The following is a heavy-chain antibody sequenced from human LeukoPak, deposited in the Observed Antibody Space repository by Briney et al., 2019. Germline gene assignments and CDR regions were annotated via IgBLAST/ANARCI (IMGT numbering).Heavy chain of an antibody. V-gene: IGHV4-34*01. CDR1: GGSFSGYY. J-gene: IGHJ4*02. Sequence: SETLSLTCAVYGGSFSGYYWSWIRQPPGKGLEWIGEINHSGSTNYNPSLKSRVTISVDTSKNQFSLKLSSVTAADTAVYYCARDGSLYYDYVWGSYRYRPPYFDYWGQGTLVTVSS. D-gene: IGHD3-16*02. CDR3: ARDGSLYYDYVWGSYRYRPPYFDY. CDR2: INHSGST.